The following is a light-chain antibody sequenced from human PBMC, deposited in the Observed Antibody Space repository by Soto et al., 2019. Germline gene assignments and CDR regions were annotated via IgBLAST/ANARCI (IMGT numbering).Light chain of an antibody. CDR2: GAS. Sequence: EIVLTQSPGTLSLFPGERATLSCRASQSVSNNYLAWYQQKPGQAPRLLIYGASNRATGIPDRFSGSGSGTDFTLTISSLQSEDFAVYFCQQYHIWPSWPFGQGTKVDIK. J-gene: IGKJ1*01. CDR1: QSVSNNY. CDR3: QQYHIWPSWP. V-gene: IGKV3-20*01.